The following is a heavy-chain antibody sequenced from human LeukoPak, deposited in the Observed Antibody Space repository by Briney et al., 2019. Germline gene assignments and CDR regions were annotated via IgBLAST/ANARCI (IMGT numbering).Heavy chain of an antibody. Sequence: SETLSLTCTVSGGSISSGGYYWSWIRQHPGKGLEWIEYIYYSGSTYYNPSLKSRVTISVDTSKNQFSLKLSSVTAADTAVYYCARYYYDNYFDYWGQGTLVTVSS. D-gene: IGHD3-22*01. J-gene: IGHJ4*02. V-gene: IGHV4-31*03. CDR3: ARYYYDNYFDY. CDR1: GGSISSGGYY. CDR2: IYYSGST.